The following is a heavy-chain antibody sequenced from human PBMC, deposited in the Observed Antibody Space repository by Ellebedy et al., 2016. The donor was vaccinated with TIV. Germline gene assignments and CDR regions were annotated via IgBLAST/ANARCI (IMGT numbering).Heavy chain of an antibody. J-gene: IGHJ4*02. CDR1: GYTFTGYY. V-gene: IGHV1-2*02. CDR2: INPNSGGT. Sequence: ASVKVSCXASGYTFTGYYMHWVRQAPGQGLEWMGWINPNSGGTNYAQKFQGRVTMTRDTSISTAYMELSRLRSDDTAVYYCARGYDSSGYYYLDYWGQGTLVTVSS. D-gene: IGHD3-22*01. CDR3: ARGYDSSGYYYLDY.